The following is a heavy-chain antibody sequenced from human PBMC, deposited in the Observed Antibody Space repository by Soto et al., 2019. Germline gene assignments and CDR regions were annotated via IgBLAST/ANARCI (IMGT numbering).Heavy chain of an antibody. CDR2: ISSSSSTI. CDR1: GFTFSSYS. CDR3: ASAGYYAILTGYHDY. J-gene: IGHJ4*02. V-gene: IGHV3-48*02. Sequence: GSLRLSCAASGFTFSSYSMNWVRQAPGKGLELVSYISSSSSTIYYADSVKGRFTISRDNAKNSLYLQMNSLRDEDTAVYYCASAGYYAILTGYHDYWGQGTLVTVSS. D-gene: IGHD3-9*01.